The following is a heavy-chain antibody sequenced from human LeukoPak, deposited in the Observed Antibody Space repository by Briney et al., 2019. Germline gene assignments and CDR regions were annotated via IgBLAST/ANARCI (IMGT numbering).Heavy chain of an antibody. CDR1: GYTFTSYY. Sequence: GASVKVSCKASGYTFTSYYMHWVRQAPGQGLEWMGIINPSGGSTSYAQKFQGRVTMTRDTSTSTVYMELSSLRSEDTAVYYCARDLWGSSSSFRKIGNDAFDIWGQGTMVTVSS. CDR2: INPSGGST. D-gene: IGHD6-6*01. CDR3: ARDLWGSSSSFRKIGNDAFDI. J-gene: IGHJ3*02. V-gene: IGHV1-46*01.